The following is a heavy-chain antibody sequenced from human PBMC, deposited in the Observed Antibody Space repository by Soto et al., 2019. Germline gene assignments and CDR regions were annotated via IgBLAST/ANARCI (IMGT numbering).Heavy chain of an antibody. V-gene: IGHV3-33*01. Sequence: PVGSLRPSCAASGFTFSSYGMHWVRQAPVKGLEWVAVIWYDGSNKYYADSVKVRFTISRDNSKNTLYLQMNSLRAEETAVYYCARDYLRYSSSWTQFDYWGQGTLVTVS. CDR3: ARDYLRYSSSWTQFDY. CDR1: GFTFSSYG. D-gene: IGHD6-13*01. J-gene: IGHJ4*02. CDR2: IWYDGSNK.